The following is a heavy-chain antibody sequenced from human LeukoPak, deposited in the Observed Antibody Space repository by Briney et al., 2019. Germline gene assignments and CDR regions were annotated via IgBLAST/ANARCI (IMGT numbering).Heavy chain of an antibody. D-gene: IGHD1-26*01. V-gene: IGHV6-1*01. CDR2: TYYRSKWCS. Sequence: SQTLSLTCAISGDSVSSNSATWNWIRQSPSRGLEWLGRTYYRSKWCSDYALSVKSRITINPDTSKNQFSLRLNSVTPEDTAVYYCASTSPSRGSYWGQGTLVTVSS. CDR1: GDSVSSNSAT. J-gene: IGHJ4*02. CDR3: ASTSPSRGSY.